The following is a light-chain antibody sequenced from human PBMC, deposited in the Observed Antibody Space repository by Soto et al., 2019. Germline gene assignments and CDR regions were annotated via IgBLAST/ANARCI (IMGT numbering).Light chain of an antibody. CDR2: DAS. CDR1: QDISNH. Sequence: DIQMTQSPSSLSASVGDRVTIPCQASQDISNHLNWYQQKPGKAPKLLIYDASNLETGVPSRFSGSGSGTDFTFTISSLQPEDIATYYCQQYDNRLITFGQGTRLEIK. V-gene: IGKV1-33*01. CDR3: QQYDNRLIT. J-gene: IGKJ5*01.